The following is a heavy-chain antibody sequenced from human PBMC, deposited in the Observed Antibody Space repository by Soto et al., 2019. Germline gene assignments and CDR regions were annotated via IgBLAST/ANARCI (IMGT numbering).Heavy chain of an antibody. D-gene: IGHD3-3*01. Sequence: GGSLRLSCAASGFTVSSNYMSWVRQAPGKGLEWVSVIYSGGSTYYADSVKGRFTISRDNSKNTLYLQMNSLRAEDTAVYYCARDLFTIFGVVAGGDVFAIWGHGTMVTVSS. V-gene: IGHV3-66*01. CDR2: IYSGGST. J-gene: IGHJ3*02. CDR1: GFTVSSNY. CDR3: ARDLFTIFGVVAGGDVFAI.